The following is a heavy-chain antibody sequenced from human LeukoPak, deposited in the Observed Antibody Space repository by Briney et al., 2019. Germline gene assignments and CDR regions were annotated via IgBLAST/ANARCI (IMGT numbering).Heavy chain of an antibody. CDR1: GGSFSGYY. V-gene: IGHV4-34*01. J-gene: IGHJ4*02. CDR3: ARSSSWWGRDYFDY. D-gene: IGHD6-13*01. Sequence: SETLSLTCAVYGGSFSGYYWSWIRQPPGKGLEWIGEINHSGSTNYNPSLKSRVTISVGTSKNQFSLKLSSVTAADTAVYYCARSSSWWGRDYFDYWGQGTLVTVSS. CDR2: INHSGST.